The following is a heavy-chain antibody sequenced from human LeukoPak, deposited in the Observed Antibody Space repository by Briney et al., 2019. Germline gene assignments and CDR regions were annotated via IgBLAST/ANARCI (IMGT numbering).Heavy chain of an antibody. D-gene: IGHD2-15*01. CDR3: AKGRSVGDAFDI. CDR2: ISGSGGST. Sequence: VQPGGSLRLSCAASGFTFSSYAMSWVRQAPGKGLEWVSAISGSGGSTYYADSVKGRFTISRDNSKNTLYLQMNGLRAEDTAVYYCAKGRSVGDAFDIWGQGTMVTVSS. CDR1: GFTFSSYA. J-gene: IGHJ3*02. V-gene: IGHV3-23*01.